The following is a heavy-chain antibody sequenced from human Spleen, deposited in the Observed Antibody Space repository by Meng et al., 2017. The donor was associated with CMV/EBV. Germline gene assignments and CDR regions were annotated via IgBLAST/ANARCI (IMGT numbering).Heavy chain of an antibody. CDR3: AKADEGHPLDY. Sequence: GGSLRLSCEASGFAFSSYGMNWVRQAPGKGLEWVALIRDDAKTKDYADSVKGRFSISRDNSKNTLYLQLHGLRPEDTAVYYCAKADEGHPLDYWGQGTVVTVS. D-gene: IGHD5-24*01. CDR2: IRDDAKTK. CDR1: GFAFSSYG. V-gene: IGHV3-30*02. J-gene: IGHJ4*02.